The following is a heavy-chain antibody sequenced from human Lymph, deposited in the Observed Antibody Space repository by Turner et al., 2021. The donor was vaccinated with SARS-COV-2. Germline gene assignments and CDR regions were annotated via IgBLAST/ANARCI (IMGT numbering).Heavy chain of an antibody. J-gene: IGHJ4*02. V-gene: IGHV4-39*01. Sequence: QLQLQESGPGLVKPSETLSLTCTVPGGSISSSSYYWGWIRQPPGKGLEWIGSIYYSGSTDYNPSLKSRVTISVDTSKNQFSLKLSSVTAADTAVYYCARAPFIIVLMMYASGYFDNWGQGTLVTVSS. D-gene: IGHD2-8*01. CDR1: GGSISSSSYY. CDR2: IYYSGST. CDR3: ARAPFIIVLMMYASGYFDN.